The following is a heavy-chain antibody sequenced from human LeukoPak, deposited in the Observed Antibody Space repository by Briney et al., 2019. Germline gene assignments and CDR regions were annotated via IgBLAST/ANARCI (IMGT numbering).Heavy chain of an antibody. Sequence: PGGSLRLSCEASGYTFSDYDMHWVRQAPGKGLEWVAVILYDGSYKSYVDSVRGRFTISRDNSKDRLYLQMNSLRAEDTAIYYCAKDRYPMVRGMMIASDFWGQGTRVTVSS. J-gene: IGHJ4*02. V-gene: IGHV3-30*18. D-gene: IGHD3-10*01. CDR2: ILYDGSYK. CDR3: AKDRYPMVRGMMIASDF. CDR1: GYTFSDYD.